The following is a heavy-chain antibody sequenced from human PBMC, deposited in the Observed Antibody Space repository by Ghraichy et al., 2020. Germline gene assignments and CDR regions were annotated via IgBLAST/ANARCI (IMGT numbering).Heavy chain of an antibody. Sequence: SGPTLVKPTQTLTLTCTFSGFSLSTSGVGVGWIRQPPGKALEWLALIYCDDDKRYSPSLTSRLTITKDTSKKQVVLTMTNMDPVDTAPSYCAHRLAGAISAAFSVWRRGTMVIVSS. D-gene: IGHD1-26*01. CDR1: GFSLSTSGVG. CDR2: IYCDDDK. J-gene: IGHJ3*01. CDR3: AHRLAGAISAAFSV. V-gene: IGHV2-5*02.